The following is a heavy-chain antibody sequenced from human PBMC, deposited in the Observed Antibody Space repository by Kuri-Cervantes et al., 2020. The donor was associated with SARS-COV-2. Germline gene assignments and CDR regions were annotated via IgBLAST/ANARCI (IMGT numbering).Heavy chain of an antibody. CDR1: GFTFSSYS. V-gene: IGHV3-48*01. CDR2: ISSSSTI. D-gene: IGHD6-13*01. CDR3: ARGRQQLPWNFDY. Sequence: GESLKISCAASGFTFSSYSMNWVRQAPGKGLEWVSYISSSSTIYYADSVKGRFTISRDNAKNSLYLQMNSLRAEDTAVYYCARGRQQLPWNFDYWGQGILVTVSS. J-gene: IGHJ4*02.